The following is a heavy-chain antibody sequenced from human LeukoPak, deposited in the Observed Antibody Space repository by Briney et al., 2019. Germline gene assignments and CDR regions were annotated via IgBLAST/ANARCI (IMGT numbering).Heavy chain of an antibody. CDR2: ISDNGDDT. Sequence: PGRSLRLSCAASGFTFSSYAMSWVRQAPGKGLEWVSAISDNGDDTKYAASVKGRFTISRDNSKNTLYLQMNSLRVEDTAMYYCGRDWKVDYWGQGTRVTVSS. D-gene: IGHD1-1*01. CDR1: GFTFSSYA. CDR3: GRDWKVDY. V-gene: IGHV3-23*01. J-gene: IGHJ4*02.